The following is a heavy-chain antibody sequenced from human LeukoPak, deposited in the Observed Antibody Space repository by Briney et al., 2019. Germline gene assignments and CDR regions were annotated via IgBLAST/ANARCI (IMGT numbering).Heavy chain of an antibody. CDR2: INPNSGGT. CDR1: GYTFTGYY. Sequence: ASVKVSCKASGYTFTGYYMHWVRQAPGQGLEWMGWINPNSGGTNYAQKFQGRVTMTRDTSISTAYMELSRLRSDDTAVYYCARYCSSTSCYDGFDYWGQGTLVTVSS. D-gene: IGHD2-2*01. J-gene: IGHJ4*02. CDR3: ARYCSSTSCYDGFDY. V-gene: IGHV1-2*02.